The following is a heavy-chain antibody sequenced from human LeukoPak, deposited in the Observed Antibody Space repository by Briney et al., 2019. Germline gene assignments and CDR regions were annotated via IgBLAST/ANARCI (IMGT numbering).Heavy chain of an antibody. Sequence: SETLSLTCAVYGGSFSGYSWSWIRQPPGKGLEWIGEINHSGSTNYNPSLKSRVTISIDTSKNQFSLKLSSVTAADTAVYYCARIREYQLLPFDYWGQGTLVAVS. D-gene: IGHD2-2*01. V-gene: IGHV4-34*01. J-gene: IGHJ4*02. CDR3: ARIREYQLLPFDY. CDR2: INHSGST. CDR1: GGSFSGYS.